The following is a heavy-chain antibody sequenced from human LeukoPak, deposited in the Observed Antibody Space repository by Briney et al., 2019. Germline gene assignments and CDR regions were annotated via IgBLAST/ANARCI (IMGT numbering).Heavy chain of an antibody. D-gene: IGHD1-26*01. CDR1: GFTFRSYA. V-gene: IGHV3-23*01. J-gene: IGHJ3*02. CDR3: AKDRGANDAFDI. CDR2: ISGSGGST. Sequence: PGGSLRLSCAASGFTFRSYAISWVRPAPGKGHGWVSAISGSGGSTYYADSVKGRFTISRDNSKNTLYLQMNSLRAEDTAVYYCAKDRGANDAFDIWGQGTMVTVPS.